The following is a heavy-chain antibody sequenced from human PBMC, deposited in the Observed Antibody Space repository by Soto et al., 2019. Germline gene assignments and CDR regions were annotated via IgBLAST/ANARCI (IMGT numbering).Heavy chain of an antibody. V-gene: IGHV3-53*01. CDR2: MYSGGDI. CDR3: ARIRRTFDLYGLDV. CDR1: GFTVNTNY. Sequence: GGSLRLSCLVSGFTVNTNYMYWVRQAPGRGLEWVSAMYSGGDIHYADSVKGRFTISRDTSENTLYLRMDKLRVEDTAVYFCARIRRTFDLYGLDVWGQGTTVTVSS. J-gene: IGHJ6*02.